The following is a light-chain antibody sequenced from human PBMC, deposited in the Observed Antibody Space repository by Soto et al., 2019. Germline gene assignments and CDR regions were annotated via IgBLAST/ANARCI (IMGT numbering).Light chain of an antibody. CDR1: ESIRTW. CDR2: AAS. Sequence: DIQMTQSPSTLSASVGDRVTITCRASESIRTWLAWYQQKPGKAPKLLIYAASTLQSGVPSRFSGSGSGTEFTLTISSLQPEDFATYYCQQLNSYPITFGQGTRLEIK. V-gene: IGKV1-9*01. CDR3: QQLNSYPIT. J-gene: IGKJ5*01.